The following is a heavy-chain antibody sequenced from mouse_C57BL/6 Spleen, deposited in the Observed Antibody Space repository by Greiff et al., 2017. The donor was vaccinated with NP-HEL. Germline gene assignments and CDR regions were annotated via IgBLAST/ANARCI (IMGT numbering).Heavy chain of an antibody. J-gene: IGHJ2*01. CDR1: GYAFSSSW. D-gene: IGHD1-1*01. V-gene: IGHV1-82*01. CDR2: IYPGDGDT. Sequence: QVQLQHSGPELVKPGASVKISCKASGYAFSSSWMNWVKQRPGKGLEWIGRIYPGDGDTNYNGKFKGKATLTADKSSSTAYMQLSSLTSEDSAVYFCARGGYYGSSPLLGYWGQGTTLTVSS. CDR3: ARGGYYGSSPLLGY.